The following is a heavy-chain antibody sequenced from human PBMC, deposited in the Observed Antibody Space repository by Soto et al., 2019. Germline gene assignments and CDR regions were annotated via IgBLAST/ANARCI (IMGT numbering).Heavy chain of an antibody. J-gene: IGHJ6*03. Sequence: QVQLVQSGAEVKKPGASVKVSCKASGYTFTSYDIHWVRQATGQGLEWMGWTNPNSGDTGYAQKFQGRVTMTRNTSISTAYMELSSLRSEDTAVYYCARVMVAIFGVVRSNYYYYMDVWGKGTTVTVSS. CDR1: GYTFTSYD. D-gene: IGHD3-3*01. CDR2: TNPNSGDT. V-gene: IGHV1-8*01. CDR3: ARVMVAIFGVVRSNYYYYMDV.